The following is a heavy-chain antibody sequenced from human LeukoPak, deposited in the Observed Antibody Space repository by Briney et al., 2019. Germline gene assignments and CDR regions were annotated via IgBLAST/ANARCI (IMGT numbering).Heavy chain of an antibody. J-gene: IGHJ3*01. V-gene: IGHV3-74*01. CDR2: INSDGSSI. CDR1: GFTFSSFS. Sequence: PGGSLRLSCAASGFTFSSFSMHWVRQAPGKGLVWVSRINSDGSSISYADSVKGRFTISRDNAKNTLYLQMNSLRAEDTAVYYCASGASGFGLGGWGQGTMVTVSS. CDR3: ASGASGFGLGG. D-gene: IGHD3-10*01.